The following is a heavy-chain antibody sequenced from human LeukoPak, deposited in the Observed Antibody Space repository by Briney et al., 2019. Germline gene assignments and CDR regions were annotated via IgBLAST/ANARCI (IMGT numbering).Heavy chain of an antibody. J-gene: IGHJ5*02. V-gene: IGHV1-3*01. CDR3: ARSWRIVVVPAAMANNWFDP. D-gene: IGHD2-2*01. CDR1: GYTFTSYA. Sequence: GASVKVSCKASGYTFTSYAMHWVRQAPGQRLEWMGWIIAGNGNTKYSQKFQGRVTITRDTSASTAYMELSSLRSEDTAVYYCARSWRIVVVPAAMANNWFDPWGQGTLVTVSS. CDR2: IIAGNGNT.